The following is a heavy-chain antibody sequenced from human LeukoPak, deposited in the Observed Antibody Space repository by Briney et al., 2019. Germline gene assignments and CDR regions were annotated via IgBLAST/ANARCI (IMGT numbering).Heavy chain of an antibody. CDR3: ARPLYSNYEYYMDV. V-gene: IGHV3-48*01. CDR1: GFTFSSYS. J-gene: IGHJ6*03. CDR2: ISSSSTI. Sequence: GGSLRLSCAASGFTFSSYSMNWVRQAPGKGLEWVSYISSSSTIYYADSVKGRFTISRDNAKNSLYLQMNSLRAEDTAVYYCARPLYSNYEYYMDVWGKGTTVTVSS. D-gene: IGHD4-11*01.